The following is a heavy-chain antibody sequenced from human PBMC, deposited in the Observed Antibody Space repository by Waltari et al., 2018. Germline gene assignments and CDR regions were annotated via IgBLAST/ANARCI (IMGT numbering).Heavy chain of an antibody. CDR1: GIIFNNFA. CDR2: IRVSDDT. V-gene: IGHV3-23*01. CDR3: ATPFYNWDDPLHS. Sequence: EVQLLESGGGLVQPGGSLRLSCAASGIIFNNFAINWVRLTPGTGLDWGSAIRVSDDTHYADSVKGRFTVSRDTSKNTVYLQMNDLRAEDTAIYYCATPFYNWDDPLHSWGQGTLVAVSS. J-gene: IGHJ4*02. D-gene: IGHD1-20*01.